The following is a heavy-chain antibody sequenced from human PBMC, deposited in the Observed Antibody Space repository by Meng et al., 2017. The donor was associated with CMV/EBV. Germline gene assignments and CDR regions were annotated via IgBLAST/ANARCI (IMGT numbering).Heavy chain of an antibody. Sequence: GESLKISCAASGFTFSSYGMHWVRQAPGKGLEWVAFIRYDGSNKYYADSVKGRFTISRDNSKNTLYLQMSSLRAEDTAVYHCAKGDGLDQLQGPLVDYWGQGTLVTVSS. CDR1: GFTFSSYG. J-gene: IGHJ4*02. D-gene: IGHD2-2*01. V-gene: IGHV3-30*02. CDR2: IRYDGSNK. CDR3: AKGDGLDQLQGPLVDY.